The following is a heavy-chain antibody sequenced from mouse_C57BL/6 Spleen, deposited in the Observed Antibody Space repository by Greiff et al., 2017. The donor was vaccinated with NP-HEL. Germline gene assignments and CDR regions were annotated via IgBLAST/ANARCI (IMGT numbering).Heavy chain of an antibody. V-gene: IGHV5-6*01. D-gene: IGHD2-4*01. J-gene: IGHJ3*01. Sequence: EVMLVESGGDLVKPGGSLKLSCAASGFTFSSYGMSWVRQTPDKRLEWVATISSGGRYTYYPDSVKGRFTISRDNAKNTLYLQMSSLKSEDTAMYYCARPIPHYDWGAWFAYWGQGTLVTVSA. CDR1: GFTFSSYG. CDR3: ARPIPHYDWGAWFAY. CDR2: ISSGGRYT.